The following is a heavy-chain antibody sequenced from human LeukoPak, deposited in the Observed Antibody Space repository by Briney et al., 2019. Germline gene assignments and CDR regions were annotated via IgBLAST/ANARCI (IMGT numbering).Heavy chain of an antibody. V-gene: IGHV3-64*01. Sequence: GGSLRLSCAASGFTFSSYAMHWVRQAPGKGLEYVSAISSNGGSTYYANSVKGRFTISRDNSKNTLYLQMGSMRAEDIAVYYCARGRIRADYWGQGTLVPVSS. J-gene: IGHJ4*02. CDR1: GFTFSSYA. CDR3: ARGRIRADY. CDR2: ISSNGGST.